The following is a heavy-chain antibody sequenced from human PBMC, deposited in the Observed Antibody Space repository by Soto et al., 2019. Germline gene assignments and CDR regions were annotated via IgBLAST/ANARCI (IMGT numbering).Heavy chain of an antibody. CDR2: ISYDGTNK. CDR3: ARDPKTSGGQHWAFNYFDS. Sequence: LRLSCAASGFSFSISPMHWVRQAPGKGPEWVALISYDGTNKFYADSVKGRFTISRDNSKSTLYLQVDSLRPEDAAVYYCARDPKTSGGQHWAFNYFDSWGQGTLVTVSS. CDR1: GFSFSISP. J-gene: IGHJ4*02. D-gene: IGHD7-27*01. V-gene: IGHV3-30-3*01.